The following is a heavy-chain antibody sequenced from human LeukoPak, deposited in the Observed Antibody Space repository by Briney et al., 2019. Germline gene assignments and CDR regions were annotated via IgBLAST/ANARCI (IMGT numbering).Heavy chain of an antibody. Sequence: GGSLRLSCAASGFTFSSYAMYWVRQAPGKGLEWVSVVRGSGGTTYYADSVKGRFTISRDNSKNTLYLQMNSLRVEDTAVYFCARDPGAFPYFFDCWGQGTLVTVSS. V-gene: IGHV3-23*01. CDR3: ARDPGAFPYFFDC. CDR2: VRGSGGTT. J-gene: IGHJ4*02. D-gene: IGHD4/OR15-4a*01. CDR1: GFTFSSYA.